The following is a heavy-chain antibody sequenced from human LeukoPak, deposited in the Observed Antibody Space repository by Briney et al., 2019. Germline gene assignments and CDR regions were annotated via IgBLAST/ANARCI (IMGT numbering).Heavy chain of an antibody. CDR3: ARDSDGAYDILTGFYFDY. CDR2: IWYDGSNK. CDR1: GFTFSSYG. J-gene: IGHJ4*02. V-gene: IGHV3-33*01. Sequence: GGSLRLSCAASGFTFSSYGMHWVRQAPGKGLEWVAVIWYDGSNKYYAESVKGRFTISRDNSKNTLYLQMNSLRAEDTAVYYCARDSDGAYDILTGFYFDYWGQGTLVTVSS. D-gene: IGHD3-9*01.